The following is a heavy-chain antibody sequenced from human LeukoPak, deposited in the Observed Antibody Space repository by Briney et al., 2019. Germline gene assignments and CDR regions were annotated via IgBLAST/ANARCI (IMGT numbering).Heavy chain of an antibody. Sequence: GASVKVSCKASGYTFTSYYMHWVRQAPGQGLEWMGIINPSDGSTNYAQKFQGRVTMTRDTSTSTAYMEVSSLRSEETAMYYCATQTSVTTSTDYWGRGTLVTVSS. D-gene: IGHD4-17*01. CDR2: INPSDGST. CDR3: ATQTSVTTSTDY. CDR1: GYTFTSYY. V-gene: IGHV1-46*01. J-gene: IGHJ4*02.